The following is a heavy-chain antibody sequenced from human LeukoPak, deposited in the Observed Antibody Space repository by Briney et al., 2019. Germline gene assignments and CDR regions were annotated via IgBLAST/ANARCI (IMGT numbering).Heavy chain of an antibody. CDR1: GFTFSSYS. CDR2: ISSSSSYI. CDR3: ARDGGGSWYAGYFDY. Sequence: PGGSLRLSCAASGFTFSSYSMNWVRQAPGKGLEWVSSISSSSSYIYYADSVKGRFTISRDNAKNSLYLQMNSLRAEDTAVYYCARDGGGSWYAGYFDYWGQGTLVTVSS. J-gene: IGHJ4*02. V-gene: IGHV3-21*01. D-gene: IGHD6-13*01.